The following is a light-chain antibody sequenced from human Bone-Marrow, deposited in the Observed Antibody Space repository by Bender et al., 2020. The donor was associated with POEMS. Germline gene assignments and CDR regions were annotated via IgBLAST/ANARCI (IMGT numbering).Light chain of an antibody. V-gene: IGLV2-14*03. J-gene: IGLJ2*01. CDR1: TSDVGSYDF. Sequence: QSALTQPASVSGSPGQSITIPCTGSTSDVGSYDFISWYQHRPGKVPKLIIYDVTNRPSGVSNRFYGSKSGNTASLTISGLQAEDEADYYCSSYARNTVLFGGGT. CDR2: DVT. CDR3: SSYARNTVL.